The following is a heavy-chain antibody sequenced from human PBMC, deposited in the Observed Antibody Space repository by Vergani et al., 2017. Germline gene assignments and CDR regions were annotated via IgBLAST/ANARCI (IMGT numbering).Heavy chain of an antibody. CDR2: INHSGST. V-gene: IGHV4-34*01. Sequence: QVQLQQWGAGLLKPSETLSLTCAFYGGSFSGYYWSWIRQPPGKGLEWIGEINHSGSTNYNPSLTSRVTISVDTSKNQFSLKLSSVTAADTAVYYCASGPLGYFDYWGQGTLVTVSS. D-gene: IGHD7-27*01. J-gene: IGHJ4*02. CDR3: ASGPLGYFDY. CDR1: GGSFSGYY.